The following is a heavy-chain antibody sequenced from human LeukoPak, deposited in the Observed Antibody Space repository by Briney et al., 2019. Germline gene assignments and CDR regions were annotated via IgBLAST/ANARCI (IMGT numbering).Heavy chain of an antibody. D-gene: IGHD4-17*01. CDR3: ATGSTYGEEYFQH. CDR2: IFPGDSDT. V-gene: IGHV5-51*01. J-gene: IGHJ1*01. CDR1: GYTFTSYW. Sequence: GESLKISCKGSGYTFTSYWIAWVRQMPGKGLEWMGIIFPGDSDTRYSPSFQGQVTISADKSITTAYLQWSSLKASDTAMYYCATGSTYGEEYFQHWGQGTLVTVSS.